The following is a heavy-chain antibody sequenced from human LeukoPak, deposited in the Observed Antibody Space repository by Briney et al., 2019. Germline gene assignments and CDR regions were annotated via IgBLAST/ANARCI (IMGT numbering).Heavy chain of an antibody. CDR1: GYSTSSGYY. J-gene: IGHJ5*02. D-gene: IGHD3-10*01. Sequence: SETLSLTCTVSGYSTSSGYYWGWIRQPPGKGLEWIGSIYHSGSTYYNPSLKSRVTISVDTSKNQFSLKLSSVTAADTAVYYCARDVWFGELYHWFDPWGQGTLVTVSS. V-gene: IGHV4-38-2*02. CDR3: ARDVWFGELYHWFDP. CDR2: IYHSGST.